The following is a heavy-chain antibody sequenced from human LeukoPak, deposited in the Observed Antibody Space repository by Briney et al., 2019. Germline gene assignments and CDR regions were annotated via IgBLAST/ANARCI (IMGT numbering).Heavy chain of an antibody. D-gene: IGHD1-26*01. CDR3: ARSYTGTHYGAFDV. V-gene: IGHV4-39*01. CDR2: IFHTGST. Sequence: SETLSLTCTVSGDSISRNEYFWGWIRQPPGKELEWIANIFHTGSTFYNPSLKSRVTISVDTSSNQFSLKLNSVTAADTAVYSCARSYTGTHYGAFDVWGQGTMVAVSS. J-gene: IGHJ3*01. CDR1: GDSISRNEYF.